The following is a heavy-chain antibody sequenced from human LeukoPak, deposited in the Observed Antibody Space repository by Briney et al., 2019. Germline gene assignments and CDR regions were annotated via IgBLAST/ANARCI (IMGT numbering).Heavy chain of an antibody. Sequence: GGSLRLSCAASGSTFSSYSMNCARQAPGKGLKWVSSSSSSSSSIYYADSVKGRFTISRDNAKNTLYLQMNSLRAEDTAVYYCARAMIVVVDWGQGTLVTVSS. CDR3: ARAMIVVVD. CDR1: GSTFSSYS. CDR2: SSSSSSSI. J-gene: IGHJ4*02. V-gene: IGHV3-21*01. D-gene: IGHD3-22*01.